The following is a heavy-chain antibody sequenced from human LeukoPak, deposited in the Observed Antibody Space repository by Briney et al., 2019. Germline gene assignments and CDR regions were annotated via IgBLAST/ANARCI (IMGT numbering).Heavy chain of an antibody. CDR2: ISSSSSYK. CDR1: GFTFSSYS. V-gene: IGHV3-21*01. D-gene: IGHD1-26*01. J-gene: IGHJ4*02. Sequence: PGGSLRLSCAASGFTFSSYSMNWVRQAPGKGLEWVSSISSSSSYKYYADSVKGRFTISRDNAKNSLYLQMNSLRAEDTAVYYCARETNSGDEWEPPASLGHWGQGTLVTVSS. CDR3: ARETNSGDEWEPPASLGH.